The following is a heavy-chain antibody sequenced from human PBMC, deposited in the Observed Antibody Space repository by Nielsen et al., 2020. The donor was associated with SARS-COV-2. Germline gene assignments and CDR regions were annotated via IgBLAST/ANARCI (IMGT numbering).Heavy chain of an antibody. CDR1: GFTFSSYE. Sequence: GGSLRLSCAASGFTFSSYEMNWVRQAPGKGLEWVSYISSSGSTIYYADSVKGRFTISRDNAKNSLYLQMNSLRAEDTAVYYCARDTNYDFWSGYYPNYYYGMDVWGQGTTVTVSS. V-gene: IGHV3-48*03. J-gene: IGHJ6*02. CDR2: ISSSGSTI. CDR3: ARDTNYDFWSGYYPNYYYGMDV. D-gene: IGHD3-3*01.